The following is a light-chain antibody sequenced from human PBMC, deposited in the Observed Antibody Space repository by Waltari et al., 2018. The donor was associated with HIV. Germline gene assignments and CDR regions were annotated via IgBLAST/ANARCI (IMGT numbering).Light chain of an antibody. Sequence: DIVMTQSPDSLAVSLGERASINCKSSQTVLYNSNNKNYLAWYQQKPGQPPKLLFYWASTRQTGVPDRFSGSGSGTEFTLNISSLQAEDVAVYYCQKYYDTFHSFGQGTKLEIK. CDR2: WAS. V-gene: IGKV4-1*01. CDR3: QKYYDTFHS. CDR1: QTVLYNSNNKNY. J-gene: IGKJ2*03.